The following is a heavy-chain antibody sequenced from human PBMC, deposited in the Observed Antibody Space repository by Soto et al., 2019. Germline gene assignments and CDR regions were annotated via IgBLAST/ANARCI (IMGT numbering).Heavy chain of an antibody. J-gene: IGHJ6*02. V-gene: IGHV1-18*01. CDR3: ARVGRYYDILTGYWPGGMDV. CDR2: ISAYNGNT. D-gene: IGHD3-9*01. CDR1: GYTFTSYG. Sequence: QVQLVQSGAEVKKPGASVKVSCKASGYTFTSYGISWVRQAPGQGLEWMGWISAYNGNTNYAQKLQGRVTMTTDTXXSTAYMELRSLRSDDTAVYYCARVGRYYDILTGYWPGGMDVWGQGTTVTVSS.